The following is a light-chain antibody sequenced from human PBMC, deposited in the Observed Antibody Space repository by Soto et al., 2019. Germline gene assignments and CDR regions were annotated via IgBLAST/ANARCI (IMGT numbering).Light chain of an antibody. V-gene: IGLV2-14*03. Sequence: QSALTQPASVSASPGQSIAISCTGTSSDVGGYDYVSWYQQHPGKAPKLMIYDVSERPSGVSDRFSGSKSGNTASLTISGFHAEDEAHYYCSSYTSSTTVLFGGGTKLTVL. CDR1: SSDVGGYDY. J-gene: IGLJ2*01. CDR2: DVS. CDR3: SSYTSSTTVL.